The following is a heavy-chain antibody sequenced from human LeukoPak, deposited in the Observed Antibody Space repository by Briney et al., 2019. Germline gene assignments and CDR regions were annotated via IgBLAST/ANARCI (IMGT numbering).Heavy chain of an antibody. CDR1: GYSISSGYH. J-gene: IGHJ4*02. CDR2: VYRSGTT. Sequence: PSETLSLTCVVSGYSISSGYHWGWIRQPPGKGLGWIGSVYRSGTTYYDPSLKSRVTISVDTSNNQISLKVRSVTAADTAMYYCARENWVFDYWGQGILVTVSS. V-gene: IGHV4-38-2*02. CDR3: ARENWVFDY. D-gene: IGHD7-27*01.